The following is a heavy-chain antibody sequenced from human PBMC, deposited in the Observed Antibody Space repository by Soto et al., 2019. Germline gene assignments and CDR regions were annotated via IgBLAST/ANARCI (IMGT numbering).Heavy chain of an antibody. V-gene: IGHV4-31*03. D-gene: IGHD6-6*01. CDR3: ARAKVGYSSSSSVSRPLNWFDP. CDR2: IYYSGST. Sequence: QVQLQESGPGLVKPSQTLSLTCTVSGGSISSGGYYWSWIRQHPGKGLEWIGYIYYSGSTYYNPSLKSRVTISVDTSKNQFSLKLSSVPAADTAVYYCARAKVGYSSSSSVSRPLNWFDPWGQGTMVTVSS. CDR1: GGSISSGGYY. J-gene: IGHJ5*02.